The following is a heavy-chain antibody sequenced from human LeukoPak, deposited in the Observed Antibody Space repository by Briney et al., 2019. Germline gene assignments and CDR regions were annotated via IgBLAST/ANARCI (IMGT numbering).Heavy chain of an antibody. Sequence: SETLSLTCIVSGGSINSHYWSWIRQPPGKGLEWIGDIHYTGTTKYNPSVKSRVTISVDTSKNQFSLKLSSVTTADTAVYYCARGGIAAAGTVDYWGQGTLVTVSS. CDR3: ARGGIAAAGTVDY. D-gene: IGHD6-13*01. V-gene: IGHV4-59*11. J-gene: IGHJ4*02. CDR2: IHYTGTT. CDR1: GGSINSHY.